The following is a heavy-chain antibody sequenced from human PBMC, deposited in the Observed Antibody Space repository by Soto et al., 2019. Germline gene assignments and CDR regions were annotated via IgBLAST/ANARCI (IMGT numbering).Heavy chain of an antibody. CDR2: IVVGSGNT. CDR3: AADPQGIPVAGTVPFDY. J-gene: IGHJ4*02. Sequence: ASVKVSFKASGFTFTCPAMQWGGQARGQSPEWIGWIVVGSGNTNYAQKFQERVTITRDMSTSTAYMELSSLRSEDTAVYYCAADPQGIPVAGTVPFDYWGQGTLVTVSS. CDR1: GFTFTCPA. V-gene: IGHV1-58*02. D-gene: IGHD6-19*01.